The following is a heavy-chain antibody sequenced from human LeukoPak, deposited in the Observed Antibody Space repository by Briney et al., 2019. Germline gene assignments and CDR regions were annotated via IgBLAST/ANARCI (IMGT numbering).Heavy chain of an antibody. Sequence: GGSLRLSCAASGFTFSSYSMNWVRQAPGKGLEWVSSISSSSSYIYYADSVKGRFPISRDNAKNSLHLQMNSLRDEDTAVYYCARGGFDAFDIWGQGTMVTVSS. V-gene: IGHV3-21*01. D-gene: IGHD3-16*01. CDR1: GFTFSSYS. CDR2: ISSSSSYI. J-gene: IGHJ3*02. CDR3: ARGGFDAFDI.